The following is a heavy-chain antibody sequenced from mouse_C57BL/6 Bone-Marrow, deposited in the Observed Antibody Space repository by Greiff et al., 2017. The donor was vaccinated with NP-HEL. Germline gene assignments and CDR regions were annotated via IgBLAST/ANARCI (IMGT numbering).Heavy chain of an antibody. CDR1: GYTFTGYW. CDR2: FYPGSGSI. Sequence: LQQPGAELVKPGASVKMSCKASGYTFTGYWIPWVKQRPGQGLEWIGVFYPGSGSINYNEKFKGKATLTVDKSSSTAYMQVSSLTSEDSAVYYCAKEDYYGSRRGDYAMDYWGQGTSVTVSS. CDR3: AKEDYYGSRRGDYAMDY. D-gene: IGHD1-1*01. V-gene: IGHV1-55*01. J-gene: IGHJ4*01.